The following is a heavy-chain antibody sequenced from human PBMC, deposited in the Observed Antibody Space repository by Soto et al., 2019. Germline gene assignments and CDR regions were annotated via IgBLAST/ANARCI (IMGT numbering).Heavy chain of an antibody. D-gene: IGHD2-15*01. J-gene: IGHJ6*03. CDR3: ARERHCSGGSCSRVVGGYAAYYYYYLDV. V-gene: IGHV4-34*01. CDR1: GGSFSGYY. CDR2: INHSGST. Sequence: SETLSLTCAVYGGSFSGYYWSWIRQPPGKGLEWIGEINHSGSTNYNPSLKSRVTISVDTSKNQFSLKLSSVTAADTAVYYCARERHCSGGSCSRVVGGYAAYYYYYLDVSGKGTTVIVSS.